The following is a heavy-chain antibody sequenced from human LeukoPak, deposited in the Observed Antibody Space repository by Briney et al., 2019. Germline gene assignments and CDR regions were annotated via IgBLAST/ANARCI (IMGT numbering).Heavy chain of an antibody. CDR1: GGSISSFY. J-gene: IGHJ6*03. CDR2: ISYSGST. CDR3: ARRAPDYYGSGSYLSYYYYMDV. V-gene: IGHV4-59*12. Sequence: KPSETLSLTCTVSGGSISSFYWSWIRQPPGKGLEWIGYISYSGSTNYNPSLRSRVTISVDTSKNQFSLKLSSVTAADTAVYYCARRAPDYYGSGSYLSYYYYMDVWGKGTTVTVSS. D-gene: IGHD3-10*01.